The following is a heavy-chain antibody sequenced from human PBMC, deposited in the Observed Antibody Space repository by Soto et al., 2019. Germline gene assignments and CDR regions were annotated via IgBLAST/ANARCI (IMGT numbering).Heavy chain of an antibody. CDR1: GFTFTSYA. V-gene: IGHV3-23*01. J-gene: IGHJ5*02. D-gene: IGHD2-2*01. Sequence: GGSLRLSCVDSGFTFTSYAMSWVRQAPGKGLEWVSTISNSGSNTYYADSVKGRFTISRDNSRTTLYLQMSSLRAEDTAVYYCARVPDRLNIWFDIWGQGTLVTVSS. CDR3: ARVPDRLNIWFDI. CDR2: ISNSGSNT.